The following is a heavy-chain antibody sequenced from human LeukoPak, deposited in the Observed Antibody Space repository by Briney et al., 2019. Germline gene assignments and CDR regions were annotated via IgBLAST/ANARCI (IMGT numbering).Heavy chain of an antibody. CDR1: GGSISSGGYS. CDR2: IYHSGST. J-gene: IGHJ4*02. Sequence: KPSRTLSLTCAVSGGSISSGGYSWSWIRQPPGKGLEWIGYIYHSGSTYYNPSLKSRVTISVDRSKNQFSLKLSSVTAADTAVYYCARLYYDILTGDYYFDYWGQGTLVTVSS. D-gene: IGHD3-9*01. V-gene: IGHV4-30-2*01. CDR3: ARLYYDILTGDYYFDY.